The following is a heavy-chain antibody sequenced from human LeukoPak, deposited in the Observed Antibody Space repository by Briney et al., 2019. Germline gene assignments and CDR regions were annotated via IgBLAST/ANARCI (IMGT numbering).Heavy chain of an antibody. CDR3: ARLLGATGSGWGY. D-gene: IGHD1-26*01. CDR1: GYTFTSYY. J-gene: IGHJ4*02. V-gene: IGHV1-2*02. CDR2: INPNSGGT. Sequence: ASVKVSCKASGYTFTSYYMHWVRQAPGQGLEWMGWINPNSGGTNYAQKFQGRVTMTRDTSISTAYMELSRLRSDDTAVYYCARLLGATGSGWGYWGQGTLVTVSS.